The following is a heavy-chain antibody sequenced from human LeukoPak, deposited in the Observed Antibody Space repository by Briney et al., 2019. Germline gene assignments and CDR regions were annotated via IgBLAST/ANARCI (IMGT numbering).Heavy chain of an antibody. D-gene: IGHD7-27*01. J-gene: IGHJ4*02. CDR1: GFTFSSYG. V-gene: IGHV3-33*01. CDR3: ARESFSRGDFN. CDR2: IWYDGSNK. Sequence: QPGRSLRLSCAASGFTFSSYGMHWVRQAPGKGLEWVALIWYDGSNKYYADSVQGRFTISRDNSKNTLYVQMNSLRAEDTAVYYCARESFSRGDFNWGQGTLVSVSS.